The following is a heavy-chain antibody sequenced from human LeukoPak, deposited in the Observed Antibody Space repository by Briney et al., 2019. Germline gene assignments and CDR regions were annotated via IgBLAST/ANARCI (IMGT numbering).Heavy chain of an antibody. CDR3: AKPASAYSPQMGY. CDR2: ISGSGGST. D-gene: IGHD5-18*01. V-gene: IGHV3-23*01. CDR1: GFTFSSYA. Sequence: GGSLRLSCAASGFTFSSYAMSWVRQAPGKGRVWVSAISGSGGSTYYADSVKGRFTISRDNSKNTLYLQMTSVRAEDSYVYYCAKPASAYSPQMGYWGQGTLVTVSS. J-gene: IGHJ4*02.